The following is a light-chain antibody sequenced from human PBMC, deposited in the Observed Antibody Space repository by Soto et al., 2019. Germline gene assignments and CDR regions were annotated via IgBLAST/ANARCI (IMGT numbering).Light chain of an antibody. J-gene: IGLJ3*02. CDR2: KXX. CDR1: SGNIASNY. V-gene: IGLV6-57*01. CDR3: QSYDSINRV. Sequence: NFMLTQPHSVSESPGKTVTISCTRSSGNIASNYVQWYQQRPGSSPTTVIYKXXXXXXXXXXXXXXXIDSSSNSASLTISXXKXXXXXXYYCQSYDSINRVFGGGTKLTVL.